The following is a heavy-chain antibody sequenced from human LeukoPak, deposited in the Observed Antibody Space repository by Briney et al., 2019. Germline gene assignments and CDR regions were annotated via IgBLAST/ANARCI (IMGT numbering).Heavy chain of an antibody. CDR2: IFYSGTT. D-gene: IGHD2-2*01. V-gene: IGHV4-30-4*08. Sequence: SEALSLTCTVSGGSVTNSHYYWGWIRQPPGKGLEWIGYIFYSGTTYYNSSLQSRVTISVDTSKNQFSLKLRSVTAADTAVYYCAREYRPPRCFDYWGQGSLVTVSS. CDR3: AREYRPPRCFDY. J-gene: IGHJ4*02. CDR1: GGSVTNSHYY.